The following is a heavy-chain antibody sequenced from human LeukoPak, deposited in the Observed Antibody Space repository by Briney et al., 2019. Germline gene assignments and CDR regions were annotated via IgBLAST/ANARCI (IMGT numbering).Heavy chain of an antibody. CDR2: ISGSGGST. D-gene: IGHD2-15*01. CDR3: AKDPTSVVVVAAYFDY. CDR1: GFTFSSYA. J-gene: IGHJ4*02. V-gene: IGHV3-23*01. Sequence: GSLRLSCAASGFTFSSYAMSWVRQAPGKGLEWVSAISGSGGSTYYADSVKGRFTISRDNSKNTLYLQMTSLRAEDTAVYYCAKDPTSVVVVAAYFDYWGQGTLVTVSS.